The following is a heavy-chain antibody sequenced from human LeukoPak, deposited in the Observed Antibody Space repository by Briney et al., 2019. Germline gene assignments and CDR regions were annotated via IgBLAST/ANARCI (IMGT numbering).Heavy chain of an antibody. J-gene: IGHJ3*02. V-gene: IGHV3-23*01. Sequence: GGSLRLSCAASGFTFSSYAMSWVRQAPGKGLEWVSGISRSVDNTYFADSVKGRFTISRDNSKNTLYLQMNSPRAEDTALYYCAKLGYSGSFYARGDAFDIWGQGTMVTVSP. D-gene: IGHD1-26*01. CDR2: ISRSVDNT. CDR3: AKLGYSGSFYARGDAFDI. CDR1: GFTFSSYA.